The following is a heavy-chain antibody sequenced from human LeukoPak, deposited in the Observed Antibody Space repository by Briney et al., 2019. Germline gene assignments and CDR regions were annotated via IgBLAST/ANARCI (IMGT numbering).Heavy chain of an antibody. D-gene: IGHD3-9*01. CDR1: GYTFTGYY. CDR2: INPNSGGT. V-gene: IGHV1-2*02. CDR3: ARVLRNYDILTDYAYFDY. J-gene: IGHJ4*02. Sequence: ASVKVSCKASGYTFTGYYMHWVRQAPGQGLEWMGWINPNSGGTNYAQKFQGRVTMTRDTSISTAYMELSRLRSDDTAVYYCARVLRNYDILTDYAYFDYWGQGTLVTVSS.